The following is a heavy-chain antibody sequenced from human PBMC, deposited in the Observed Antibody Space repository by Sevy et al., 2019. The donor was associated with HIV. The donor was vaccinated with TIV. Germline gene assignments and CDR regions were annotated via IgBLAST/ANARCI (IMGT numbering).Heavy chain of an antibody. D-gene: IGHD2-2*01. CDR3: AKGAVGSSTSVKFSMDV. CDR1: GFTFSSYA. CDR2: ISGSGGST. Sequence: GGSLRLSCAASGFTFSSYAMSWVRQAPGKGLEWVSVISGSGGSTYSADSVKGRFTISRDNSKNTLYLQMNSLRAEDTAVYYFAKGAVGSSTSVKFSMDVWGKGTTVTVSS. J-gene: IGHJ6*03. V-gene: IGHV3-23*01.